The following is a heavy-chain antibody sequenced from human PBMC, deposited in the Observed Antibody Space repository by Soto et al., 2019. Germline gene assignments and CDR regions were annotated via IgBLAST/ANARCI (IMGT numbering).Heavy chain of an antibody. D-gene: IGHD2-8*01. CDR1: GLIFSNYK. J-gene: IGHJ4*02. CDR2: INTDGSIT. Sequence: GGSLRLACAASGLIFSNYKMHGVRQAPGKGLVWVSRINTDGSITGYADSVKGRFTVSRDNAKNTMYLQMNSPTADDTAVYYCARDTNGLHYWGQGTLVTVSS. CDR3: ARDTNGLHY. V-gene: IGHV3-74*01.